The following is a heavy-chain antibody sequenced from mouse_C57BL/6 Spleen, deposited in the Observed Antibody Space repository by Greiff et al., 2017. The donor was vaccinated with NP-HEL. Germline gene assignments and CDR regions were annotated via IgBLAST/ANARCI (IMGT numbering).Heavy chain of an antibody. CDR1: GYTFTSYW. CDR3: ARWANWDGAY. J-gene: IGHJ3*01. D-gene: IGHD4-1*01. Sequence: QVQLQQPGAELVRPGTSVKLSCKASGYTFTSYWMHWVKQRPGQGLEWIGVIDPSDSYTNYNQKFKGKATLTVDTSSSTAYMQLSSLTSEDSAVYYCARWANWDGAYWGQGTLVTVSA. V-gene: IGHV1-59*01. CDR2: IDPSDSYT.